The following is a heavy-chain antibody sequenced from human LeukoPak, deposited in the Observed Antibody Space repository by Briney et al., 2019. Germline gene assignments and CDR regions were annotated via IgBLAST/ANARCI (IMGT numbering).Heavy chain of an antibody. CDR2: VYYSGST. CDR3: ARDKWDSSGHYRLDY. Sequence: SEALSLTCTVSGGSIRSYYWSWIRQPPGKGLEWIGYVYYSGSTNYNPSLKSRVSISVDTSRNQFSLKLSSVTAADTAVYYCARDKWDSSGHYRLDYWGQGSLVTVSS. J-gene: IGHJ4*02. V-gene: IGHV4-59*01. CDR1: GGSIRSYY. D-gene: IGHD3-22*01.